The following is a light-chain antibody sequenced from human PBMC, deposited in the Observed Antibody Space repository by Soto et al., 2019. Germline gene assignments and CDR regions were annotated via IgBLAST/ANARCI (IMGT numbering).Light chain of an antibody. J-gene: IGLJ1*01. V-gene: IGLV1-40*01. CDR3: QSYDSGLSGYV. Sequence: QSVLTRPPSVSGAPGQRVTISCPGSSFNIGAGYDVHWYQHLPGAAPKLLIYDNNDRPSGVPDRFSGSKSGTSASLAITGLQAEDEAEYYCQSYDSGLSGYVFGTGTKVTVL. CDR1: SFNIGAGYD. CDR2: DNN.